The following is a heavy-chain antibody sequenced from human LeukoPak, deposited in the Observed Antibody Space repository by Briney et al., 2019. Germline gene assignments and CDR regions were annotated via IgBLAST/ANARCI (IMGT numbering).Heavy chain of an antibody. CDR1: GYTFTGYY. J-gene: IGHJ3*02. CDR2: INPNTGGT. Sequence: GASVKVSCKASGYTFTGYYMNWVRQAPGRGLEWMGRINPNTGGTNYAQSFQGSVTMTRDTSITTVYMELSRLRSDDTAVYYCARVGDGLNDGFDIWGQGTMVTVSS. V-gene: IGHV1-2*06. D-gene: IGHD5-24*01. CDR3: ARVGDGLNDGFDI.